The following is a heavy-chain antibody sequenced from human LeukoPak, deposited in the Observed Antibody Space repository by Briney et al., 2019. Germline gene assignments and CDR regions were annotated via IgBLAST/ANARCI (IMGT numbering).Heavy chain of an antibody. CDR2: IYYSGST. V-gene: IGHV4-39*01. Sequence: SETLSLTCTVAGGSISSSSYYWGWIRQPPGKGLEWIGSIYYSGSTYYNPSPKSRVTISVDTSKNQFSLKLSSVTAADTAVYYCARAKSAKYSCGQHYNWFDPWGQGTLVTVSS. J-gene: IGHJ5*02. CDR3: ARAKSAKYSCGQHYNWFDP. D-gene: IGHD5-18*01. CDR1: GGSISSSSYY.